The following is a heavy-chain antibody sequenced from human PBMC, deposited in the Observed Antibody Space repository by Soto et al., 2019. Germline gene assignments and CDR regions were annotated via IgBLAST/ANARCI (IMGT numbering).Heavy chain of an antibody. V-gene: IGHV1-2*02. J-gene: IGHJ4*02. CDR1: GYTFTDYF. CDR2: INPSTGGT. Sequence: QVRLVQSGAEVKKPGASVKVSCKASGYTFTDYFIHWVRQAPGQGLEWMGWINPSTGGTVFAQNFQSRVTMARDTPVSTVDMELRGLRSGDTAFYYCARSTQYSASLQFDYWGQGTLVAVSS. CDR3: ARSTQYSASLQFDY. D-gene: IGHD5-12*01.